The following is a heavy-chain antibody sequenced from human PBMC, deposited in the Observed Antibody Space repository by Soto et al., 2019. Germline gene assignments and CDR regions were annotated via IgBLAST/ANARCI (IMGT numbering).Heavy chain of an antibody. J-gene: IGHJ5*02. CDR2: IIPIFGTA. Sequence: QVQLVQSGAEVKKPGSSVKVSCKASGGTFSSYAISWVRQAPGQGLEWMGGIIPIFGTANYAQKFQGRVTITADESTSTAYMELSSLRSEDTALYYYARHPERDYYDSSGYSHNWFDPWGQGTLVTVSS. D-gene: IGHD3-22*01. CDR1: GGTFSSYA. CDR3: ARHPERDYYDSSGYSHNWFDP. V-gene: IGHV1-69*01.